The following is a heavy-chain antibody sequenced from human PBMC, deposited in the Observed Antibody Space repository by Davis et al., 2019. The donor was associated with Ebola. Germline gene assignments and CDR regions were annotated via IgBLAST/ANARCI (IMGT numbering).Heavy chain of an antibody. Sequence: AASVKVSCKASGGTFSTYDINWVRQAPGQGLEWMGRIIPMVGTATYAQKFQGRVTITADKSTSTAYMEMSGLRSEDTAVDYCAKDLVRYDDHWGQGTLVTVSS. V-gene: IGHV1-69*04. CDR2: IIPMVGTA. CDR1: GGTFSTYD. D-gene: IGHD2-15*01. CDR3: AKDLVRYDDH. J-gene: IGHJ4*02.